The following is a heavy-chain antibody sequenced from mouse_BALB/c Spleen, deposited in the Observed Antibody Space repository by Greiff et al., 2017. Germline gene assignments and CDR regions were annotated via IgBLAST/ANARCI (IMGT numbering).Heavy chain of an antibody. V-gene: IGHV14-4*02. J-gene: IGHJ3*01. CDR1: GFNIKDYY. D-gene: IGHD2-1*01. Sequence: VQLQQSGAELVRSGASVKLSCTASGFNIKDYYMHWVKQRPEQGLEWIGWIDPENGDTEYAPKFQGKATMTADTSSNTAYLQLSSLTSEDTAVYYCNVYGNYPGFAYWGQGTLVTVSA. CDR3: NVYGNYPGFAY. CDR2: IDPENGDT.